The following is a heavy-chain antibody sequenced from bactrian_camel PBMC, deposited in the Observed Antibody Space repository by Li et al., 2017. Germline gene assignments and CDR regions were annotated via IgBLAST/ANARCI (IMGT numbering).Heavy chain of an antibody. D-gene: IGHD1*01. CDR2: IESGMGST. Sequence: DVQLVESGEGLVQPGGSLRLSCAASGFTFSTYEMTWVRQAPGKGLEWVSGIESGMGSTYYADSVKGRFTTSRDNAKNTVYLQMNSLKPEDTAVYYCAARSDDAYKYWGQGTQVTVS. V-gene: IGHV3S40*01. J-gene: IGHJ4*01. CDR1: GFTFSTYE. CDR3: AARSDDAYKY.